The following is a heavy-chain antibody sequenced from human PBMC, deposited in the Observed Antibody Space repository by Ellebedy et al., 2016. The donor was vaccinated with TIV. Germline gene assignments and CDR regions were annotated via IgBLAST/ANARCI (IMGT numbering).Heavy chain of an antibody. CDR1: GFTFSSYN. Sequence: GESLKISXVASGFTFSSYNMNWVRQAPRKGLEWLSYISSTADTIYYANSVKGRFTISRDNAKNSLYLQMHSLRGEDTAVYYCARGLKQLVLGAYFYYGMDVWGQGTTVTVSS. J-gene: IGHJ6*02. D-gene: IGHD6-13*01. CDR3: ARGLKQLVLGAYFYYGMDV. V-gene: IGHV3-48*01. CDR2: ISSTADTI.